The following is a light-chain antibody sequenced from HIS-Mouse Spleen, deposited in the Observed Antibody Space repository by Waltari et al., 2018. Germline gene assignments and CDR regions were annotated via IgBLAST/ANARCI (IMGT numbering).Light chain of an antibody. Sequence: QYALTQPASVSGSPGQSITISCTGTSSDVGSYNLVSWYQQHPGKAPKLMIYEGSKRPSGVSNRFSGSKSGNTASLTISGVQAEDEADYYCCSYAGSSTYWVFGGGTKLTVL. CDR1: SSDVGSYNL. CDR2: EGS. CDR3: CSYAGSSTYWV. V-gene: IGLV2-23*01. J-gene: IGLJ3*02.